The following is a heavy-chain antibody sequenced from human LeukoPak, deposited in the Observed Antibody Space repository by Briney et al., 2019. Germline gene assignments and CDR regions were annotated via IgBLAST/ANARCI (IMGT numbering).Heavy chain of an antibody. Sequence: PGRSLRLSCAASGFTFSSYAMHWVRQAPGKGLEWVAVILNDGSNQYYADSVKGRFTVSRDNSKNTVFLQVNSLRADDTAVYYCARDGVNWGIDLWGQGTLVIVSS. J-gene: IGHJ5*02. CDR3: ARDGVNWGIDL. D-gene: IGHD7-27*01. CDR2: ILNDGSNQ. V-gene: IGHV3-33*08. CDR1: GFTFSSYA.